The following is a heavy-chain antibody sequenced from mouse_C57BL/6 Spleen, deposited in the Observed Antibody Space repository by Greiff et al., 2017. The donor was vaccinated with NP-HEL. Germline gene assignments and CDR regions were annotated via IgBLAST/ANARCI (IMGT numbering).Heavy chain of an antibody. Sequence: EVQLVESGGDLVKPGGSLKLSCAASGSTFSSYGMSWVRQTPDKRLEWVATISSGGSYTYYPDSVKGRFTISRDNAKNTLYLQMSSLKSEDTAMYYCARGLSLYAMDYWGQGTSVTVSS. V-gene: IGHV5-6*01. D-gene: IGHD6-2*01. J-gene: IGHJ4*01. CDR3: ARGLSLYAMDY. CDR2: ISSGGSYT. CDR1: GSTFSSYG.